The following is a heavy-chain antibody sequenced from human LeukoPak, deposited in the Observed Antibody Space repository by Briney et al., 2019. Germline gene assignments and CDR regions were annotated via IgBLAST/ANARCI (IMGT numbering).Heavy chain of an antibody. CDR2: MSYDGSNK. J-gene: IGHJ4*02. CDR1: GFTLSDFG. CDR3: VKEAKYCSGGDCYYPFHY. D-gene: IGHD2-15*01. V-gene: IGHV3-30*18. Sequence: PGGSLRLSCAASGFTLSDFGMHWVRQPPGKGLEWVTFMSYDGSNKQYVDSVKGRFTISRDDSKNTLYLQINSLRAEDTAEYYCVKEAKYCSGGDCYYPFHYWGQGSLVTVSS.